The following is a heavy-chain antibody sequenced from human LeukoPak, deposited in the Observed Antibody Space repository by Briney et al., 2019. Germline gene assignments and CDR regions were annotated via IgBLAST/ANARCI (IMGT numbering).Heavy chain of an antibody. CDR1: GFTFSNYV. J-gene: IGHJ4*02. Sequence: GGSLRLSCAASGFTFSNYVMGWVRQDPGKGLQWVSIINGSGSFTSYADSVKGRLTISRDNSKNTLYLQMNSLRAEDTAVYYCAKPHCTSTNCPVESWGQGSLVTVSS. D-gene: IGHD2-2*01. CDR3: AKPHCTSTNCPVES. CDR2: INGSGSFT. V-gene: IGHV3-23*05.